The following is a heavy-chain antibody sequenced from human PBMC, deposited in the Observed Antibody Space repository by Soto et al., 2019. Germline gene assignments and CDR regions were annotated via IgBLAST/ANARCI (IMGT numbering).Heavy chain of an antibody. D-gene: IGHD1-26*01. Sequence: EVQLLESGGGLVQPGGSLRLSCAASGFTFSSYAMTWVRQAPGKGLEWVSAISGSGGSTYYADSVKGRFTISRDNSKNTVDLQMNSLRAEDTALYYCARGWAAPPYWGPGPLVTVSS. J-gene: IGHJ4*02. CDR2: ISGSGGST. V-gene: IGHV3-23*01. CDR3: ARGWAAPPY. CDR1: GFTFSSYA.